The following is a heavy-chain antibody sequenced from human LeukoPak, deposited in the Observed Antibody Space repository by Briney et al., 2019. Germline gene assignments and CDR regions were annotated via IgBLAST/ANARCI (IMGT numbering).Heavy chain of an antibody. CDR2: IYSGGST. V-gene: IGHV3-66*04. CDR3: ARLAYCGGDCYYFDY. J-gene: IGHJ4*02. Sequence: GGSLRLSCAASGFTVSSNYMSWVRQASGKGLEWVSVIYSGGSTYYADSVKGRFTISRDNSKNTLYPQMNSLRAEDTAVYYCARLAYCGGDCYYFDYWGQGTLVTVSS. CDR1: GFTVSSNY. D-gene: IGHD2-21*02.